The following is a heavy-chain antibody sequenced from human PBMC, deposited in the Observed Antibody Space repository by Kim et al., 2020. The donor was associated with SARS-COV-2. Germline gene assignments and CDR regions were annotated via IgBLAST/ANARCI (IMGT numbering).Heavy chain of an antibody. V-gene: IGHV3-30*04. Sequence: GGSLRLSCAASGFTFSSYAMHWVRQAPGKGLEWVAVISYDGSNKYYADSVKGRFTISRDNSKNTLYLQMNSLRAEDTAVYYCARDRGSGSYYGYYYGMDVWGQGTTVTVSS. CDR1: GFTFSSYA. CDR3: ARDRGSGSYYGYYYGMDV. J-gene: IGHJ6*02. D-gene: IGHD3-10*01. CDR2: ISYDGSNK.